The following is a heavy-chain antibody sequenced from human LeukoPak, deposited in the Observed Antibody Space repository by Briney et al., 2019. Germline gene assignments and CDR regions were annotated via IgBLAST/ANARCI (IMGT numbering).Heavy chain of an antibody. V-gene: IGHV3-7*01. CDR1: GFTFSRHW. Sequence: GGSLRLSCAASGFTFSRHWMTWVRQAPGKGLEWVANIKHDGSEKYYVDSVKGRFTISRDNAKNSLYLQMNSLRAEDTAIYYCARDSGYYGLFDYWGQGTLVTVSS. CDR2: IKHDGSEK. J-gene: IGHJ4*02. D-gene: IGHD3-22*01. CDR3: ARDSGYYGLFDY.